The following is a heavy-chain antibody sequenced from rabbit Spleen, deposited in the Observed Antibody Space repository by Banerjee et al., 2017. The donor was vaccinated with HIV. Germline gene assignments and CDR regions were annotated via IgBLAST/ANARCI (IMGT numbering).Heavy chain of an antibody. Sequence: QEQLEESGGGLVKPEGSLTLTCKASGFSFSDRDVMCWVRQAPGKGLEWIACINTATGKAVCASWAKGRFTISKTSSTTVTLQMTSLTAADTATYFCARDAGTSFSTYGMDLWGPGPLVTVS. CDR1: GFSFSDRDV. V-gene: IGHV1S45*01. CDR3: ARDAGTSFSTYGMDL. CDR2: INTATGKA. D-gene: IGHD8-1*01. J-gene: IGHJ6*01.